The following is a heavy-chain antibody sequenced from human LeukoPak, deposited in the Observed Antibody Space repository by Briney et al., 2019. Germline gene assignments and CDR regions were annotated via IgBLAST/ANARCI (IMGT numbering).Heavy chain of an antibody. V-gene: IGHV3-30*02. CDR3: AKDRTPLRFLEWLSFDY. CDR2: IRYDGSNK. Sequence: GGSLRLSCAASGFTFSSYGMHWVRQAPGKGLEWVAFIRYDGSNKYYADSVKGRFTISRDNSKNTLYLQMNSLRAGDTAVYYCAKDRTPLRFLEWLSFDYWGQGTLVTVSS. CDR1: GFTFSSYG. J-gene: IGHJ4*02. D-gene: IGHD3-3*01.